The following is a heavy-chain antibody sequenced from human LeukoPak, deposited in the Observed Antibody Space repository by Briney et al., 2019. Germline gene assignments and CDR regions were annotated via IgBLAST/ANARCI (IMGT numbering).Heavy chain of an antibody. J-gene: IGHJ5*02. CDR3: ARSDWFDP. V-gene: IGHV3-30-3*01. CDR2: ISNDGNNK. Sequence: HPGRSLRLSCAASGFTFSGYAMYWVRQAPGKGLEWVAVISNDGNNKYYADSVKGRFTISRDNSKNTLYLQMNSLTAEDTAVYYCARSDWFDPWGQGTLVTVSS. CDR1: GFTFSGYA.